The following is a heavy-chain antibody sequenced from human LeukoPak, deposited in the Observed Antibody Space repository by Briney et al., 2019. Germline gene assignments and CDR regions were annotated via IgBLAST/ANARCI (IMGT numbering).Heavy chain of an antibody. J-gene: IGHJ5*02. D-gene: IGHD6-19*01. CDR1: GFTFSSYG. V-gene: IGHV3-30*02. Sequence: GGSLXLSCAASGFTFSSYGMHWVRQAPGKGLEWVSFIRFDGTNKYYADSVKGRFTISRDNSKNPLYLQMNSLRAEDTAVYYCARDGSGWYQGWFDPWGQGTLVTVSS. CDR2: IRFDGTNK. CDR3: ARDGSGWYQGWFDP.